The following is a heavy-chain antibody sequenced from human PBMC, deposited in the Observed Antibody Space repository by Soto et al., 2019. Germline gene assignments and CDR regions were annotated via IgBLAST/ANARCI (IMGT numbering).Heavy chain of an antibody. CDR1: GFPFSSTD. CDR3: AKNSGWFNT. V-gene: IGHV3-23*01. D-gene: IGHD3-10*01. Sequence: GGPLRLSCAASGFPFSSTDMTWVRQAPGKGLEWVSTIDGSGGTTYYADSVKGRFTISRDNSINTVFLQMNSLRADDTALYFCAKNSGWFNTWGQGALVTVSS. J-gene: IGHJ5*02. CDR2: IDGSGGTT.